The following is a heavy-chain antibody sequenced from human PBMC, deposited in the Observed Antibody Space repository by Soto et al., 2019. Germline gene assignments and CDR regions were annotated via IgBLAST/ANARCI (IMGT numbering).Heavy chain of an antibody. V-gene: IGHV3-23*01. D-gene: IGHD1-26*01. CDR1: GFTFSSYA. CDR2: ISGSGGST. Sequence: GGSLRLSCAASGFTFSSYAMSWVRQAPGKGLEWVSAISGSGGSTYYADSVKGRFTISRDNSKNTLYLQMNSLRAEDTAVYYCAKDLFVRATTVVWSYFDYWGQGTLVTVSS. J-gene: IGHJ4*02. CDR3: AKDLFVRATTVVWSYFDY.